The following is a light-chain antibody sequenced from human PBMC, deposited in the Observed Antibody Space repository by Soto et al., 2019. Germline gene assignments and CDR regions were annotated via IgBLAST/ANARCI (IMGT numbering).Light chain of an antibody. CDR3: QQHNAWPLT. V-gene: IGKV3-15*01. CDR1: QTLRNK. CDR2: GGF. Sequence: IVLTQSPGTLSVSPGERVILSCRASQTLRNKLAWYQQKPGQAPRLLIYGGFTRATGIPARFSGSGSGTAFTLTINSLQSEDFAIYYCQQHNAWPLTFGPGTKLDRK. J-gene: IGKJ3*01.